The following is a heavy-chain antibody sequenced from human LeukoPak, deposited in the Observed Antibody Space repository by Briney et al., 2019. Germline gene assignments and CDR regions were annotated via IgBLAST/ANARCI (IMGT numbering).Heavy chain of an antibody. CDR2: ISYDGSNK. V-gene: IGHV3-30*18. CDR3: AKVSLDCSSTSCYRGSDYYGMDV. D-gene: IGHD2-2*02. Sequence: GGSLRLSCAAFGFTFTAYNMHWVRQAPGKGLEWVAVISYDGSNKYYADSVKGRFTISRDNSKNTLYLQMNSLRAEDTAVYYCAKVSLDCSSTSCYRGSDYYGMDVWGQGTTVTVSS. CDR1: GFTFTAYN. J-gene: IGHJ6*02.